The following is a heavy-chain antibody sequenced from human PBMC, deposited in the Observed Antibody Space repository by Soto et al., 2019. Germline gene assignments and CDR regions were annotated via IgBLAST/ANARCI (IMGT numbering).Heavy chain of an antibody. V-gene: IGHV3-74*01. CDR1: GYTFRNHW. CDR2: MNSDGSII. Sequence: GSLRLSCAVAGYTFRNHWMHWARQAPGKGLEWVSRMNSDGSIINYKDSVKGRFTVSRDNAKNTLYLQMNSLRVEDTAVYYCATAEVDYWGPGTLVTVSS. CDR3: ATAEVDY. J-gene: IGHJ4*02.